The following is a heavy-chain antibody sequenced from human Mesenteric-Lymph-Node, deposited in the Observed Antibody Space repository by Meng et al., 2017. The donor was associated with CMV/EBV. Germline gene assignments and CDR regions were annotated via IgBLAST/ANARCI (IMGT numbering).Heavy chain of an antibody. CDR1: GFSFIEYG. V-gene: IGHV3-30*02. J-gene: IGHJ4*02. CDR2: SPFDGRNI. Sequence: GESLKISCSASGFSFIEYGVHWVRQAPGQGLEWLLLSPFDGRNIYSAVSVKGRFTVSRDDSKNTMYLQMNNLRPEDTAVYYCARGKGRSYFDYWGQGTLVTVSS. CDR3: ARGKGRSYFDY. D-gene: IGHD2-15*01.